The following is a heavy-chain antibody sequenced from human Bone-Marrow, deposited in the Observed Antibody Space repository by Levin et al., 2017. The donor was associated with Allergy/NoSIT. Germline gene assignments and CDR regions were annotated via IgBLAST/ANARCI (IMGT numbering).Heavy chain of an antibody. D-gene: IGHD6-6*01. Sequence: GGSLRLSCAASGFTFSNYAMSWVRQAPGKGLEWVSAISGSDTDDGTNYADSVKGRFTISRDNSKNTLYLHMNSLRAEDTAVYYCAKAGRGAARTFDSWGQGTLVTVSS. CDR1: GFTFSNYA. CDR3: AKAGRGAARTFDS. V-gene: IGHV3-23*01. J-gene: IGHJ4*02. CDR2: ISGSDTDDGT.